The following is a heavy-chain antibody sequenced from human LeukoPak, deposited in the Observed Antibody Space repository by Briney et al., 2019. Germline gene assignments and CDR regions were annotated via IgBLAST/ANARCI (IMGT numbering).Heavy chain of an antibody. J-gene: IGHJ6*03. CDR1: VCTFSSYA. CDR3: PRWARLSSQRGYSGYDYGSYYMDV. Sequence: SVNVSYKPSVCTFSSYAISCVRQAPGPGLEWMGGIIPIFGTANYAQKFQGRVTITTDESTSTAYMELSSLRSEDTAVYYCPRWARLSSQRGYSGYDYGSYYMDVSGDGTTVTVSS. CDR2: IIPIFGTA. D-gene: IGHD5-12*01. V-gene: IGHV1-69*05.